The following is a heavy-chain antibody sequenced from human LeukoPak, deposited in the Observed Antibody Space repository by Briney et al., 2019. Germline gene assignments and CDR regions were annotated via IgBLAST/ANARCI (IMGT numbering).Heavy chain of an antibody. Sequence: SETLSLACTVSGGSINSGTFYWGWIRQPPGKGLEWIGSMYYDGSSYYNSSLKSRVTTSVDTSKNQFSLKLTSVTAADTAVYFCARRSDSGSDDGEDYFDYWGQGTLVTVSS. CDR2: MYYDGSS. CDR3: ARRSDSGSDDGEDYFDY. J-gene: IGHJ4*02. V-gene: IGHV4-39*01. CDR1: GGSINSGTFY. D-gene: IGHD1-26*01.